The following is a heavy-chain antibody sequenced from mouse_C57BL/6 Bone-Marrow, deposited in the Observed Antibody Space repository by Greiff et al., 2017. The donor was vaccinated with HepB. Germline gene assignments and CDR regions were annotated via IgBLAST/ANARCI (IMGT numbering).Heavy chain of an antibody. J-gene: IGHJ4*01. D-gene: IGHD1-1*01. CDR1: GFTFSSYA. V-gene: IGHV5-4*01. CDR2: ISDGGSYT. CDR3: AREMITTVVALYYYAMDY. Sequence: EVKVVESGGGLVKPGGSLKLSCAASGFTFSSYAMSWVRQTPEKRLEWVATISDGGSYTYYPDNVKGRFTISRDNAKNNLYLQMSHLKSEDTAMYYCAREMITTVVALYYYAMDYWGQGTSVTVSS.